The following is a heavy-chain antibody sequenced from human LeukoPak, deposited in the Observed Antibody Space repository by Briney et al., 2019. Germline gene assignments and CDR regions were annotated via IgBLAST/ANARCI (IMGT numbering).Heavy chain of an antibody. CDR3: ARANFLYCSSTTCLFDY. CDR1: GYTFTDYY. Sequence: ASVKVSCKASGYTFTDYYLHWVRQAPGQGFEWMGWINPNSGDTNHAQKFQGRVTLTRDTSISTAHMEMSRLRSDDTAVYYCARANFLYCSSTTCLFDYWGQGTLVTVSS. V-gene: IGHV1-2*02. D-gene: IGHD2-2*01. J-gene: IGHJ4*02. CDR2: INPNSGDT.